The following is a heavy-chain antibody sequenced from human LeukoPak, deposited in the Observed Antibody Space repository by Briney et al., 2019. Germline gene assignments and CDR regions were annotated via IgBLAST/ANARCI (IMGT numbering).Heavy chain of an antibody. CDR2: IIPILGTA. J-gene: IGHJ3*02. V-gene: IGHV1-69*13. CDR1: GGTFNSYT. D-gene: IGHD3-3*01. Sequence: GASVKVSCKTPGGTFNSYTVSWVRQAPGQGLEWMGGIIPILGTAKYAQKFQGRVTVTEDESTRTAYMELSNLRSEDTAIYYCARGTDTIFGVVMLGDIWGQGTMVTVSS. CDR3: ARGTDTIFGVVMLGDI.